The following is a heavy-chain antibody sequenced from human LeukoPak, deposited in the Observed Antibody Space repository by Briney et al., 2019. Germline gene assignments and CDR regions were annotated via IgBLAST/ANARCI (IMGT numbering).Heavy chain of an antibody. V-gene: IGHV1-18*01. Sequence: GASVKVSCKASGYTFTSYGISWVRQAPGQGLEWMGWISAYNGNTNYAQKLQGRVTMTTDTSTSTAYMELRSPRSDDTAVYYCARAPSTVAPLPLWYWGQGTLVTVSS. CDR3: ARAPSTVAPLPLWY. CDR1: GYTFTSYG. J-gene: IGHJ4*02. D-gene: IGHD4-23*01. CDR2: ISAYNGNT.